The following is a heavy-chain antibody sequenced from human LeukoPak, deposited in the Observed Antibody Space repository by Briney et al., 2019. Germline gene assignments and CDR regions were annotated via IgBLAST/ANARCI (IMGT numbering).Heavy chain of an antibody. CDR3: ARRDGYCSSTSCYADYYYGMDV. CDR1: GDSISNRNC. Sequence: SETLSLTCTVSGDSISNRNCWTWVRQPPGKGLEWIGEIYHNGATNYKPSLKSRVTMSLDKSKNQFSLKLNSVTAADTAVYYCARRDGYCSSTSCYADYYYGMDVWGQGTTVTVSS. V-gene: IGHV4-4*02. J-gene: IGHJ6*02. D-gene: IGHD2-2*01. CDR2: IYHNGAT.